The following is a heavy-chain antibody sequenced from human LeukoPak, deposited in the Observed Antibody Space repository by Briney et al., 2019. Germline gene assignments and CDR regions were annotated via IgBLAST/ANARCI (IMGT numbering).Heavy chain of an antibody. CDR1: GSTLNTYA. D-gene: IGHD4/OR15-4a*01. Sequence: PGGSLRLSCAASGSTLNTYAMTWVRQGPGKGLEWVSAISGNGANKFYADSVKGRFTISRDKSKNTLYLQMNSLRVEDTALYYCAKGLGALDLWGQGTLVTVSS. CDR3: AKGLGALDL. CDR2: ISGNGANK. V-gene: IGHV3-23*01. J-gene: IGHJ5*02.